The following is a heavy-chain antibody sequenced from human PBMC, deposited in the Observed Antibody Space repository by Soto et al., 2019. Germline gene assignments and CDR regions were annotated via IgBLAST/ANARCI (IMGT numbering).Heavy chain of an antibody. CDR1: GGSISSGGYY. J-gene: IGHJ6*02. CDR3: ARTDDFWSAHVGSYYYGMDV. Sequence: SETLSLTCTVSGGSISSGGYYWSWIRQHPGKGLEWIGYIYYSGSTYYNPSLKSRVTISVDTSKNQFSLKLSSVTAADTAVYYCARTDDFWSAHVGSYYYGMDVWGQGTPVTVSS. CDR2: IYYSGST. D-gene: IGHD3-3*01. V-gene: IGHV4-31*03.